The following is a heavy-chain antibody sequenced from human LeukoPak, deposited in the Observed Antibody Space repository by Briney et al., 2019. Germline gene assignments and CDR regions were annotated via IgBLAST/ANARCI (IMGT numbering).Heavy chain of an antibody. CDR3: SRTARVFDY. J-gene: IGHJ4*02. D-gene: IGHD5-18*01. CDR1: DDSITSVY. V-gene: IGHV4-4*09. Sequence: SETLSLICTVSDDSITSVYWSWIRQPPGKGLEVIGYTYVGGDTNYNPSLKSRVTISLDTSKHQVSLQLTSVTAADTTVYYCSRTARVFDYWGPGSLVTV. CDR2: TYVGGDT.